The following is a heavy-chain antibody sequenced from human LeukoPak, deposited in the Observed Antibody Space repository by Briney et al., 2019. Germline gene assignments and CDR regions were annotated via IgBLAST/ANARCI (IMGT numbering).Heavy chain of an antibody. D-gene: IGHD6-13*01. CDR2: ISAYNGNI. V-gene: IGHV1-18*01. CDR3: ARTSGDSSSWYVPFDY. J-gene: IGHJ4*02. CDR1: GYTFTSYG. Sequence: GASVKVSCKASGYTFTSYGISWVRQAPGQGLQWMGWISAYNGNINYAQKFQGRVTMTTDTSTSTAYMELWSLRSDDTAVYYCARTSGDSSSWYVPFDYWGQGTLVTVSS.